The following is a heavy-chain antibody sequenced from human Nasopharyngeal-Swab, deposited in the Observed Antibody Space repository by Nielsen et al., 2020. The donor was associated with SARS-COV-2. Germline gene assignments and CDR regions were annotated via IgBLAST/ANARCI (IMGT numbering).Heavy chain of an antibody. CDR1: GFTFSSHG. J-gene: IGHJ5*02. Sequence: GSLRLSCAVSGFTFSSHGMHWVRQAPGKGLEWVAGIWYDGSETHYAGSVKGRITISRDNSKRMLYLQMDDLRDEDTAIYYCARDNRGGTLPNWFDTWGQGSLVTVSS. CDR3: ARDNRGGTLPNWFDT. CDR2: IWYDGSET. D-gene: IGHD3-10*01. V-gene: IGHV3-33*01.